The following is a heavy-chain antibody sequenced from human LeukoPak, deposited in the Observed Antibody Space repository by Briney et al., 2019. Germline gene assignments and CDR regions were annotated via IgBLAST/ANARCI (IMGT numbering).Heavy chain of an antibody. CDR1: GGSISSSSYY. J-gene: IGHJ4*02. CDR3: ASGVGYCSSTSCDRPYYFDY. CDR2: IYYSGST. V-gene: IGHV4-39*07. Sequence: PSETLSLTCTVSGGSISSSSYYWGWIRQPPGKGLEWIGSIYYSGSTYYNPSLKSRVTISVDTSKNQFSLKLSSVTAADTAVYYCASGVGYCSSTSCDRPYYFDYWGQGTLVTVSS. D-gene: IGHD2-2*02.